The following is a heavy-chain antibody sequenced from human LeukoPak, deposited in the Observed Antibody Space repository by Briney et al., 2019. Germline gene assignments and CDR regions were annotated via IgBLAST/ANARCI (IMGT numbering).Heavy chain of an antibody. V-gene: IGHV1-2*02. CDR2: INPDSGGT. CDR1: GYTFTSYD. J-gene: IGHJ6*03. CDR3: ARGATVSSYYYYYYMDV. Sequence: ASVKVSCKASGYTFTSYDINWVRQATGQGLEWMGWINPDSGGTNYAQKFQGRVTMTRDTSISTAYMELSRLRSDDTAVYYCARGATVSSYYYYYYMDVWGKGTTVTVSS. D-gene: IGHD4-11*01.